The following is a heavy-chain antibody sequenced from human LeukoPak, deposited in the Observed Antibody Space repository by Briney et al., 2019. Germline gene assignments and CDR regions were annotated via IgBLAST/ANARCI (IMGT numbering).Heavy chain of an antibody. D-gene: IGHD6-19*01. J-gene: IGHJ4*02. CDR2: ISGSGGST. Sequence: GGSLRLSCAASGFTFSSYAMSWVRQAPGKGLEWVSAISGSGGSTYYADSVKGRFTISRDNSKNTLYLQMNSLRAEDTTVYYCAKDSPGYSSGWPYYFDYWGQGTPVTVSS. CDR1: GFTFSSYA. V-gene: IGHV3-23*01. CDR3: AKDSPGYSSGWPYYFDY.